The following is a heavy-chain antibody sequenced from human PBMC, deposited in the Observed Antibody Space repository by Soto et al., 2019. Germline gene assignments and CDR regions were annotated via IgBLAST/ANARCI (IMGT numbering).Heavy chain of an antibody. J-gene: IGHJ6*02. CDR3: ARLRRGTAGMDV. CDR1: GYTFTGYY. Sequence: ASVKVSCKASGYTFTGYYMHWVRQAPGQGLEWMGWINPNSGGTNYAQKFQGWVTMTRDTSICTAYMELSRLRSDDTAVYYCARLRRGTAGMDVWGQGTTVTVSS. CDR2: INPNSGGT. D-gene: IGHD2-8*02. V-gene: IGHV1-2*04.